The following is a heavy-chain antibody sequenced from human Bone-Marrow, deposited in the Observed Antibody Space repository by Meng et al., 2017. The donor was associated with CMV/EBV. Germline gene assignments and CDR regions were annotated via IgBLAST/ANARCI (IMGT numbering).Heavy chain of an antibody. V-gene: IGHV1-18*01. Sequence: ASVKVSCKASGGTFSSYAISWVRQAPGQGLEWMGWISAYNGNTNYAQKLQGRVTMTTDTSTSTAYMELRSLRSDDTAVYYCARDVPNYDFWSGYYDYYYGMDVWGQGTTVTVSS. J-gene: IGHJ6*02. CDR1: GGTFSSYA. CDR3: ARDVPNYDFWSGYYDYYYGMDV. CDR2: ISAYNGNT. D-gene: IGHD3-3*01.